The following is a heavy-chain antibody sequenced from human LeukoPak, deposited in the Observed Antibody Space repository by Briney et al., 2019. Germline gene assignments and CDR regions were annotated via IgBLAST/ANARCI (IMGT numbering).Heavy chain of an antibody. D-gene: IGHD2-21*02. J-gene: IGHJ4*02. V-gene: IGHV3-23*01. CDR3: AKNDPADCGGDCRLDY. CDR1: GFTVSSNY. CDR2: ISGSGGST. Sequence: GGSLRLSCAASGFTVSSNYMSWVRQAPGKGLEWVSAISGSGGSTYYADSVKGRFTISRDNSKNTLYLQMNSLRAEDTAVYYCAKNDPADCGGDCRLDYWGQGTLVTVSS.